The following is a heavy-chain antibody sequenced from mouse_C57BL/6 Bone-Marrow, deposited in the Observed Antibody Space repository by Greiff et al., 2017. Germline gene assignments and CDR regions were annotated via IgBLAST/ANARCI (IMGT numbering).Heavy chain of an antibody. CDR1: GFTFSSYA. J-gene: IGHJ3*01. CDR2: ISDGGSYT. CDR3: ARVYDYDGAWFAY. D-gene: IGHD2-4*01. V-gene: IGHV5-4*01. Sequence: EVQLQESGGGLVKPGGSLKLSCAASGFTFSSYAMSWVRQTPEKRLEWVATISDGGSYTYYPDNVKGRFPISRDNAKNNLYLQMSHLKSEDTAMYYCARVYDYDGAWFAYWGQGTLVTVSA.